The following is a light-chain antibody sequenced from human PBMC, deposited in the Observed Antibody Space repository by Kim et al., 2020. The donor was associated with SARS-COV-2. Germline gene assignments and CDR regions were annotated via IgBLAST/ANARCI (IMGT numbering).Light chain of an antibody. CDR2: MAS. CDR1: KSISSW. CDR3: QQYNYYPYS. Sequence: SVGDRFTVTGRVSKSISSWLTWYQQKPGKAPKLLISMASSLESGVPSRFSGSGSGTEFTLTIISLQHDDFATYFSQQYNYYPYSFAQGTKLEI. V-gene: IGKV1-5*03. J-gene: IGKJ2*03.